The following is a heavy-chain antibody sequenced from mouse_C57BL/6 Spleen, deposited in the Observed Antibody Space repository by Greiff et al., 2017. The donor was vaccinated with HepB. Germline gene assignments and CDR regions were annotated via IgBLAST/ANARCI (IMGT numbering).Heavy chain of an antibody. CDR3: ARDSHGGFAY. J-gene: IGHJ3*01. Sequence: EVKLVESGGGLVKPGGSLKLSCAASGFTFSSYAMSWVRQTPEKRLEWVATISDGGSYTYYPDNVKGRFTISRDNAKNNLYLQMSHLKSEDTAMYYCARDSHGGFAYWGQGTLVTVSA. CDR1: GFTFSSYA. CDR2: ISDGGSYT. V-gene: IGHV5-4*01.